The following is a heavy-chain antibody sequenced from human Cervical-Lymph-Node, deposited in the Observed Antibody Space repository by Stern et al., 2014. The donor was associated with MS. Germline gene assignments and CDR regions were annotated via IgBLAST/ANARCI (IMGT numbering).Heavy chain of an antibody. D-gene: IGHD6-19*01. CDR2: ISYDGSKK. V-gene: IGHV3-30*18. CDR1: GFSFSTYG. J-gene: IGHJ4*02. Sequence: VQLVESGGGVVQSGGSLRLSCAGSGFSFSTYGMHWVRQAPGKGLEWVALISYDGSKKYYADAVKGRFTISRDNSKNTMYVQMNSLRLEDTAVYYCAKDRGSGWSLDYWGQGTLVAVSS. CDR3: AKDRGSGWSLDY.